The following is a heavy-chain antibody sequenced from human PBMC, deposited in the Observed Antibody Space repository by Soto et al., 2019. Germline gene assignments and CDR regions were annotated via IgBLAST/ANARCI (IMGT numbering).Heavy chain of an antibody. D-gene: IGHD4-17*01. Sequence: QVQLVESGGGVVQPGRSLRLSCAASGFTFSNYGMHWVRQAPGKGLEWVAVISYDGSNKYYADSVKGRFTISRDNSKNTLYLQMNSLRAEDTAVYYCAKDLPRGLRTGWYYYGMDVWGQGTTVTVSS. CDR3: AKDLPRGLRTGWYYYGMDV. CDR1: GFTFSNYG. J-gene: IGHJ6*02. V-gene: IGHV3-30*18. CDR2: ISYDGSNK.